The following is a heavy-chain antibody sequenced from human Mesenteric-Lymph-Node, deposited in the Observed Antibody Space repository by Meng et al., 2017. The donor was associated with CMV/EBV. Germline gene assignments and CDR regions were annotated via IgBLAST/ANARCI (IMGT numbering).Heavy chain of an antibody. CDR1: VDSISINNAV. CDR2: TYYRSESYN. CDR3: AYFGDLPPLW. D-gene: IGHD3-16*01. Sequence: QQQQSRPRLVKSPQTLSVTCTNSVDSISINNAVWNWIRQSPSRGLEWLGRTYYRSESYNDYAVSVKSRISVNLDTSKNQLSLHLNFVTPEDTAVYYCAYFGDLPPLWWGQGTLVTVSS. J-gene: IGHJ4*02. V-gene: IGHV6-1*01.